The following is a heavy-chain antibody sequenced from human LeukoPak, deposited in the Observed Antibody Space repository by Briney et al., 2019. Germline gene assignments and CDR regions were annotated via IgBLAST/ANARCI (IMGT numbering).Heavy chain of an antibody. Sequence: SETLSLTCAVYGGSFSGYYWSWIRQPPGKGLEWIGEINHSGSTNYNPSLKSRVTISVDTSKNQFSLKLSSVTAADTAVYYCARGLKGRYYDFWSGYYGGPNWFDPWGQGTLVTVSS. CDR2: INHSGST. V-gene: IGHV4-34*01. D-gene: IGHD3-3*01. CDR1: GGSFSGYY. CDR3: ARGLKGRYYDFWSGYYGGPNWFDP. J-gene: IGHJ5*02.